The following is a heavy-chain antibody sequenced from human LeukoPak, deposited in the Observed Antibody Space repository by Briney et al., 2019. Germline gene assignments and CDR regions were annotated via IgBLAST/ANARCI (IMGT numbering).Heavy chain of an antibody. J-gene: IGHJ3*02. CDR3: ARSRHPAGLDAFDI. D-gene: IGHD6-13*01. Sequence: GGSLRLSCAASGFTFSSYEMNWVRQAPGKGLEWVSYISSSGSTIYYADSVKGRFTISRDNAKNSLYLQMNSLRAEDTAVYYCARSRHPAGLDAFDIWGQGTMVTVSS. CDR2: ISSSGSTI. CDR1: GFTFSSYE. V-gene: IGHV3-48*03.